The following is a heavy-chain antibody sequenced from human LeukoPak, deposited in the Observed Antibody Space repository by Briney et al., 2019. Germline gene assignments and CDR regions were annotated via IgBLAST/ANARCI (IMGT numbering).Heavy chain of an antibody. CDR2: IYHSGST. J-gene: IGHJ4*02. V-gene: IGHV4-4*02. CDR1: GGSIRSDYC. Sequence: SETLSVTCAVSGGSIRSDYCWSWVRQPPGKGLEWIGEIYHSGSTNYNPSLKSRVTISVDKSKSQFSLKLTSVAAADTAMYYCARKGADSSGRPFVYWGQGTLVTVSS. CDR3: ARKGADSSGRPFVY. D-gene: IGHD6-19*01.